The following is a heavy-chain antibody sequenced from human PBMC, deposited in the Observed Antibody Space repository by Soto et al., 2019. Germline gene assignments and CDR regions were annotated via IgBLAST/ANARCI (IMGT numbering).Heavy chain of an antibody. CDR2: ISVSGGST. V-gene: IGHV3-23*01. D-gene: IGHD6-13*01. CDR1: GFTFSSYA. Sequence: PWGSLRLSCAASGFTFSSYAMSWVRQAPWKWLEWVSAISVSGGSTYYADSVKGRFTISRDNSKNTLYLQMNSLRAEDTAVYYCARDRIVAAAGTDGEKRAHYYYYGMDVWGQGTTVTVSS. J-gene: IGHJ6*02. CDR3: ARDRIVAAAGTDGEKRAHYYYYGMDV.